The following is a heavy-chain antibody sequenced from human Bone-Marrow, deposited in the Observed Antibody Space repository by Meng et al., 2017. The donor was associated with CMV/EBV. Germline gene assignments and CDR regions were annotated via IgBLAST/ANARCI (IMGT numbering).Heavy chain of an antibody. Sequence: SQTLSLTCAVSGYSVRSRNYWGWIRQPPGKGLEWIGYIYYSGTIYYNPSRKSRVTMSVDTSKNQFSLKLASVTAVDTAVYFCARTDGAAAGLYAFDIWGQGTRVTVSS. CDR3: ARTDGAAAGLYAFDI. V-gene: IGHV4-28*02. CDR1: GYSVRSRNY. CDR2: IYYSGTI. J-gene: IGHJ3*02. D-gene: IGHD3-10*01.